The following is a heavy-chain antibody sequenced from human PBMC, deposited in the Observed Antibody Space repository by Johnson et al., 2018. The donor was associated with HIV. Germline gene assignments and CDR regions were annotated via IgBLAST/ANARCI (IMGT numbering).Heavy chain of an antibody. D-gene: IGHD3-10*01. CDR3: ARDTHGEGAFDI. CDR2: IWYDGSNK. J-gene: IGHJ3*02. CDR1: GFIFSSYG. V-gene: IGHV3-33*01. Sequence: VQLVESGGGVVQPGRSLRLSCAASGFIFSSYGMHWVRQAPVKGLEWVAVIWYDGSNKYYADSVKGRFTISRDNSKNTLYLQMNTLRAEDAAVYYCARDTHGEGAFDIWGQGTMVTVSS.